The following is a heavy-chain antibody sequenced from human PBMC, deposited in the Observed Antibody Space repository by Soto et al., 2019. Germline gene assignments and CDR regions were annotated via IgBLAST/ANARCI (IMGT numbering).Heavy chain of an antibody. CDR2: IIPIFGTA. V-gene: IGHV1-69*01. Sequence: QVQLVQSGAEVKKPGSSVKVSCKASGGTFSSYAISWVRQAPGQGLEWMGGIIPIFGTANYAQKFQGRVTITADESTSTDYMELSSLRSEDTAVYYCASVGVYRSGWNWFDPWGQGTLVTVSS. CDR1: GGTFSSYA. J-gene: IGHJ5*02. D-gene: IGHD6-19*01. CDR3: ASVGVYRSGWNWFDP.